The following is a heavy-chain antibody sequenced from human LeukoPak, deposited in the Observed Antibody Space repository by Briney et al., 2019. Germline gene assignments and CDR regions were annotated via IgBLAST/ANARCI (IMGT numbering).Heavy chain of an antibody. CDR3: ARGLLWFGELSGDAFDI. J-gene: IGHJ3*02. CDR2: INHSGST. CDR1: GGSFSGYY. Sequence: PSETLSLTCAVYGGSFSGYYWSWIRQPPGKGLEWIGEINHSGSTNYNPSLKSRVTISVDTSKNQFSLKLSSVTAADTAVYYCARGLLWFGELSGDAFDIWGQGTMVTVSS. D-gene: IGHD3-10*01. V-gene: IGHV4-34*01.